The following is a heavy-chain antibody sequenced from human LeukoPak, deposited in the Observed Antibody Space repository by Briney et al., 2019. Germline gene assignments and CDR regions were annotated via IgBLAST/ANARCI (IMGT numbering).Heavy chain of an antibody. J-gene: IGHJ4*02. CDR2: INPSLGST. V-gene: IGHV1-46*01. Sequence: GASVKVSCKASGYTFTSYYVHWVRQAPGQGLEWMGIINPSLGSTSYAQKFQGRVAMTWDVSTSTVYMELSNLGSEDTAVYYCARDPRKGPFDYWGQGTLVTVSS. CDR1: GYTFTSYY. CDR3: ARDPRKGPFDY.